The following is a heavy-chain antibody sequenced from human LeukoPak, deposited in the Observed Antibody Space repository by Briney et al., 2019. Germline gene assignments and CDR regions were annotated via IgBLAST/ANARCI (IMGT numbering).Heavy chain of an antibody. Sequence: ASVKVSCKVSGYTLAELSMHWVRQAPGKGLEWMGGFDPEDGETIYAQKFQGRVTMTEDTSTDTAYVELSSLRSEDTAVYYCATDYYDSSGYYYFDYWGQGTLVTVSS. J-gene: IGHJ4*02. D-gene: IGHD3-22*01. CDR3: ATDYYDSSGYYYFDY. CDR1: GYTLAELS. V-gene: IGHV1-24*01. CDR2: FDPEDGET.